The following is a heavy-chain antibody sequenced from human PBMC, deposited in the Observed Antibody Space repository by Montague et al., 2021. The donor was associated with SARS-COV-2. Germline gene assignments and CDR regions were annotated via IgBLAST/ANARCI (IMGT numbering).Heavy chain of an antibody. Sequence: SLRLSCAASGFTFSSYSVNWVRQAPGKGPEWISYISSSTNIIYYADFVRGRFTISRDNARNSLYLQMNSLRVDDTAVYYCAKDLVLRAARPDALDVWGQGTVVTVSS. CDR1: GFTFSSYS. CDR2: ISSSTNII. J-gene: IGHJ3*01. CDR3: AKDLVLRAARPDALDV. V-gene: IGHV3-48*04. D-gene: IGHD6-6*01.